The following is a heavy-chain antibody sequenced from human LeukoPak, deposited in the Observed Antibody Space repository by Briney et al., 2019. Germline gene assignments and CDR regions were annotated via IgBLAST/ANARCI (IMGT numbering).Heavy chain of an antibody. CDR2: ISGDGGST. D-gene: IGHD3-22*01. CDR1: GFTFSRYG. CDR3: AKPHDRGGYYSPFDY. J-gene: IGHJ4*02. Sequence: PGGSLRLSCAASGFTFSRYGMHWVRQAPGRSLGWVSLISGDGGSTFYADSVKGRFTISRDNSENSLYLQMNSLRTEDTAFYYCAKPHDRGGYYSPFDYWGQGTLVTVSS. V-gene: IGHV3-43*02.